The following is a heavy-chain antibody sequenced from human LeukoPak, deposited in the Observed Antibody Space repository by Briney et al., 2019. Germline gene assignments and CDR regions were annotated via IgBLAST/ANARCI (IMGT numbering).Heavy chain of an antibody. V-gene: IGHV3-7*01. Sequence: TLSRPASGLCFRSYWMIGLGQAAGKEVAWVDNVKQDGCEQQYVDSVKGRFTISRDNAKNSLYLQMNRLSAADTAVYYCAKFTRSSGDCLWGQGILVTVSS. CDR1: GLCFRSYW. CDR2: VKQDGCEQ. CDR3: AKFTRSSGDCL. D-gene: IGHD2-21*01. J-gene: IGHJ4*02.